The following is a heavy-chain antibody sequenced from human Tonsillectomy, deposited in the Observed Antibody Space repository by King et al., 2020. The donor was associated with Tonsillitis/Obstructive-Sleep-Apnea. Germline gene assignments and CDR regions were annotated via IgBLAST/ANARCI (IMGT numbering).Heavy chain of an antibody. CDR3: ARDSDDAFDI. CDR1: GFTFSTYS. V-gene: IGHV3-21*01. Sequence: VQLVESGGGLVKPGGSLRLSCAASGFTFSTYSMSWVRQAPGKGLEWVSSISTSSSYIYYGDSVKGRFTISRDNAKNSLYLQMNSLRAEDTAVYYCARDSDDAFDILGQGTMVTVSS. CDR2: ISTSSSYI. J-gene: IGHJ3*02.